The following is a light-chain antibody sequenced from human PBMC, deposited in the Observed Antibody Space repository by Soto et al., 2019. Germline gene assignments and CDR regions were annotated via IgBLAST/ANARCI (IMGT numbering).Light chain of an antibody. CDR3: HQYGGSPT. Sequence: EIVLTQSPGSLSLSPGERATLSCRASQSVNDDNFAWYQHKPGQPPRLLIYDAYSRATGIPDRFSGSWSGTFFSLTISRLEPEDSAVYYCHQYGGSPTFGQGTKVEI. V-gene: IGKV3-20*01. J-gene: IGKJ1*01. CDR1: QSVNDDN. CDR2: DAY.